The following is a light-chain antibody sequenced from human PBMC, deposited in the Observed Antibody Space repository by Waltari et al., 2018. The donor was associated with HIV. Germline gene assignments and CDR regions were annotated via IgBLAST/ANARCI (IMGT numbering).Light chain of an antibody. CDR1: QSVRSSF. Sequence: ELVLTQSPDTLSLFPGERATLSCRASQSVRSSFLAWYQQKPGQAPRLLIFGANTRATGIADRFRGSGSGTDFTLIINRLEPEDFAVYHCQKYGTSPQTFGQGTKVEIK. V-gene: IGKV3-20*01. CDR3: QKYGTSPQT. J-gene: IGKJ1*01. CDR2: GAN.